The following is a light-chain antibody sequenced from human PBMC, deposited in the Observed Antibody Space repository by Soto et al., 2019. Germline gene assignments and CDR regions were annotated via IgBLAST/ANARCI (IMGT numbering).Light chain of an antibody. CDR3: QSYDSSLTVV. Sequence: QSVLTQPPSASGTPGQRVTISCSGSSSNIGGNYVSWYQQFPGTAPKLLIYGNTQRPSGVPDRFSGSKSGTSASLDITGLQAEDEAEYFCQSYDSSLTVVFGGGTKLTVL. J-gene: IGLJ2*01. CDR2: GNT. V-gene: IGLV1-47*02. CDR1: SSNIGGNY.